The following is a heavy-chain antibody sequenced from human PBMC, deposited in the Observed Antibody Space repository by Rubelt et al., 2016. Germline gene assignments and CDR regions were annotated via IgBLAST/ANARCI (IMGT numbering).Heavy chain of an antibody. D-gene: IGHD2-15*01. CDR1: GFTFSSYA. CDR3: ASGSWGFY. V-gene: IGHV3-NL1*01. CDR2: IYSGGST. Sequence: VQLVDSGGDLVKPGGSLRLSCSVSGFTFSSYAMHWVRQAPGKGLEWVSVIYSGGSTNSADSVKGRFTISRDSAKSSLSLQMNSLRAKDTAVYYCASGSWGFYWGQGILVTVSS. J-gene: IGHJ4*02.